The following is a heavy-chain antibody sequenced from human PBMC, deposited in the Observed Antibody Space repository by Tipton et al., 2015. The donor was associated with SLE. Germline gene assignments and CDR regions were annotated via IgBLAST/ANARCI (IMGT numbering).Heavy chain of an antibody. CDR1: GFTFSSYA. J-gene: IGHJ4*02. CDR2: ISYDGSNK. V-gene: IGHV3-30*04. Sequence: QLVQSGGGVVQPGRSLRLSCAASGFTFSSYAMHWVRQAPGKGLEWVAVISYDGSNKYYADSVKGRFTISRDNSKNTLYLQMNSLRAEDTAVYYCARDPHESLYSSSIFDYWGQGTLVTVSS. D-gene: IGHD6-6*01. CDR3: ARDPHESLYSSSIFDY.